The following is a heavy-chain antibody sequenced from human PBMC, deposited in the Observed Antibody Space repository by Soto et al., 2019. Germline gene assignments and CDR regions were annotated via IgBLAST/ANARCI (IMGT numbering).Heavy chain of an antibody. CDR2: IIPILGIA. V-gene: IGHV1-69*02. J-gene: IGHJ3*02. CDR1: AGTFSSYT. D-gene: IGHD3-22*01. Sequence: GASVKISCKTSAGTFSSYTITWVRQAPGQGLEWMGRIIPILGIANYAQKFQGRVTITADKSTSTAYMELSSLRSEDTAVYYCASPYYDRKPHAFDIWGQGTMVTVSS. CDR3: ASPYYDRKPHAFDI.